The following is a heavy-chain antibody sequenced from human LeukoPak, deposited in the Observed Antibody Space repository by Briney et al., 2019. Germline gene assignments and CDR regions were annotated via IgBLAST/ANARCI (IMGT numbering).Heavy chain of an antibody. D-gene: IGHD2-2*01. CDR1: GGSISSYY. V-gene: IGHV4-59*01. CDR3: ARDCSSTSCYHSGYYYYYMDV. Sequence: SETLSLTCTVSGGSISSYYWSWIRQPPGKGLEWIGYIYYSGSTNYNPSLKSRVTISVVTSKNQFSLKLSSVTAADTAVYYCARDCSSTSCYHSGYYYYYMDVWGKGTTVTVSS. CDR2: IYYSGST. J-gene: IGHJ6*03.